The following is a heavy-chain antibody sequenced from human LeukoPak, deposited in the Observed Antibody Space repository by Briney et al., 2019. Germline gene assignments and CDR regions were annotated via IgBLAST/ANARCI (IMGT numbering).Heavy chain of an antibody. CDR3: AKERNSSSWYEVLDY. Sequence: GGSLRLSYAASGFTFSSYGMHWVRQAPGKGLEWVAFIRYDGSNKYYADSVKGRFTISRDNSKNTLYLQMNSLRAEDTAVYYCAKERNSSSWYEVLDYWGQGTLVTVSS. J-gene: IGHJ4*02. CDR2: IRYDGSNK. V-gene: IGHV3-30*02. CDR1: GFTFSSYG. D-gene: IGHD6-13*01.